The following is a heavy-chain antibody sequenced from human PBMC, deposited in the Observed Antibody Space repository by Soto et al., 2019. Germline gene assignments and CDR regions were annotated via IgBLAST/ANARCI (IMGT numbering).Heavy chain of an antibody. CDR2: IYYSGST. J-gene: IGHJ6*02. V-gene: IGHV4-30-4*01. Sequence: QVQLQESGPGLVKPSQTLSLTCTVSGGSISSGDDFWTWIRQPPGKGLEWIGHIYYSGSTYYNPSRKSRLTMSVDTSKNQFSLKLSSVTAADTAVYYCARDRAKWKDYYYYGMDVWGQGTTVTVSS. CDR1: GGSISSGDDF. D-gene: IGHD1-20*01. CDR3: ARDRAKWKDYYYYGMDV.